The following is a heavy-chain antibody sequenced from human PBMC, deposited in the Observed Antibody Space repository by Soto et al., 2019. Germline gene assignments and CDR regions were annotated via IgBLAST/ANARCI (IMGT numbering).Heavy chain of an antibody. J-gene: IGHJ6*02. CDR3: ARGDIVVVPAALRSGYPLPYYYGMDV. Sequence: HPGGSLRLSCAASGFTFSSYEMNWVRQAPGKGLEWVSYISSSGSTIYYADSVKGRFTISRDNAKNSLYLQMNSLRAEDTAVYYCARGDIVVVPAALRSGYPLPYYYGMDVWGQGTTVTVSS. CDR2: ISSSGSTI. V-gene: IGHV3-48*03. CDR1: GFTFSSYE. D-gene: IGHD2-2*01.